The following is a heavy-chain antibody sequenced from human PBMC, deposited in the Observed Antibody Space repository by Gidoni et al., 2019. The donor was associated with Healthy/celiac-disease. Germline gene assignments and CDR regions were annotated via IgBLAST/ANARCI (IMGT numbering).Heavy chain of an antibody. CDR2: IKQDGSEK. J-gene: IGHJ6*03. CDR3: AGSGSYYYYYYMDV. CDR1: GLPFSSDG. V-gene: IGHV3-7*01. D-gene: IGHD3-10*01. Sequence: ELQLVESGGGLVQPGGSLRLSCAASGLPFSSDGMSWVRQAPGKGLEWVANIKQDGSEKYYVDSVKGRFTISRDNAKNSLYLQMNSLRAEDTAVYYCAGSGSYYYYYYMDVWGKGTTVTVSS.